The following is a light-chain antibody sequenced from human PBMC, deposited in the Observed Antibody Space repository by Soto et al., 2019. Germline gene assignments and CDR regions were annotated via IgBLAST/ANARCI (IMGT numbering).Light chain of an antibody. V-gene: IGKV1-5*03. CDR1: QPISSW. Sequence: DIQMTQSPSPLSGSLGDRITITRRSSQPISSWLAWYQQKPGKAPKLLIYQASTLKSGLPSRFSGSGSGTEFTLTISSLQTDDCATYYCQHYNSNAEAFGHGTKVELK. CDR3: QHYNSNAEA. J-gene: IGKJ1*01. CDR2: QAS.